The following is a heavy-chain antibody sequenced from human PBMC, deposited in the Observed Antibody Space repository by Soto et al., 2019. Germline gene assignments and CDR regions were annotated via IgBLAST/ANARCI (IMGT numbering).Heavy chain of an antibody. V-gene: IGHV3-7*01. CDR1: GFTFSSYW. CDR3: ARVDRIFGLVIEGNYYCMDV. CDR2: IEQDGSEK. Sequence: VGSLRLSCAASGFTFSSYWMSWVRQAPGKGLEWVANIEQDGSEKYYVDSVKGRFTISRDNAKNSLYLQMNSLRAEDTAVYYCARVDRIFGLVIEGNYYCMDVWGQGTTVTVSS. J-gene: IGHJ6*02. D-gene: IGHD3-3*02.